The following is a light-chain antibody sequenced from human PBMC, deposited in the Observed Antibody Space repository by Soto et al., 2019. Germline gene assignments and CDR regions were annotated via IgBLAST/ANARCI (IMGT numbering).Light chain of an antibody. CDR1: QSISRY. Sequence: DIQMTQSPSSLSASVGDRVTITYRASQSISRYLNWYQQKPGKAPKLMIYAASSLQSGVPSRYSCSGSWTDFTLTISSLQPEDFATYYCQQSYSTQWTVGQGTKVDIK. CDR2: AAS. CDR3: QQSYSTQWT. J-gene: IGKJ1*01. V-gene: IGKV1-39*01.